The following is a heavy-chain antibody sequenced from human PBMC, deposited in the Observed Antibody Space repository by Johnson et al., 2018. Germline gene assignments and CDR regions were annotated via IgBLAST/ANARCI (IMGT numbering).Heavy chain of an antibody. CDR3: ARDQVI. J-gene: IGHJ3*02. V-gene: IGHV3-21*04. Sequence: VQLVQSGGGLVKPGGSLTVSCAASGFDFSSYSMIWVRQAPGKGLEWVSFISSSSGYIYYADSVKDRFAISRDNAKNSLYLHMNSLRAEETAVYYCARDQVIWGQGTMVTVSS. CDR1: GFDFSSYS. CDR2: ISSSSGYI.